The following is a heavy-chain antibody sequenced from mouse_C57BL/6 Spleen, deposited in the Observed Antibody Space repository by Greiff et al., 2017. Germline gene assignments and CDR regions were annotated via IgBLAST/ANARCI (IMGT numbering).Heavy chain of an antibody. V-gene: IGHV1-50*01. D-gene: IGHD1-1*01. J-gene: IGHJ2*01. CDR1: GYTFTSYW. CDR3: ESGLRYSYIDD. Sequence: QVQLQQPGAELVKPGASVKLSCKASGYTFTSYWMQWVKQRPGQGLEWIGEIAPSASYTNYNQKFKGKATLTVDTSSSTAYMQLSNLTSEYSAVSYCESGLRYSYIDDWGQGTTLTVSS. CDR2: IAPSASYT.